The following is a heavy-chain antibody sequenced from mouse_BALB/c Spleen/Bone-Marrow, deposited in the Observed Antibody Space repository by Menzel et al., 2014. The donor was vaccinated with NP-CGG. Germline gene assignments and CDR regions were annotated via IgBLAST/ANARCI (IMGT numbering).Heavy chain of an antibody. CDR3: ARDGATATLAY. Sequence: VMLVESGPGLVAPSQSLSITCTVSGFSLTNYCVHWVRQPPGKGLEWLGAIWAGGSTNYKSALMSRLSISKDNSKSQVFLEMNSLQTDDTAMYYCARDGATATLAYWGQGTLVTVSA. J-gene: IGHJ3*01. V-gene: IGHV2-9*02. CDR2: IWAGGST. D-gene: IGHD1-2*01. CDR1: GFSLTNYC.